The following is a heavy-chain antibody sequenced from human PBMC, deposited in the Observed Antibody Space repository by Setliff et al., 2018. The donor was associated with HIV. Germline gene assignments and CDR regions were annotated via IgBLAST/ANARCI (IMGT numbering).Heavy chain of an antibody. J-gene: IGHJ3*02. D-gene: IGHD3-22*01. CDR3: GAGGYYYVGAVDI. V-gene: IGHV1-18*01. CDR2: ISAYNGDT. CDR1: GYTFSSYG. Sequence: ASVKVSCKASGYTFSSYGISWVRQAPGQGLEWVGWISAYNGDTKYAQKLQGRVTMTTDTSTSTAYMELRSLRSDDTAVYYCGAGGYYYVGAVDIWGQGTVVTVSS.